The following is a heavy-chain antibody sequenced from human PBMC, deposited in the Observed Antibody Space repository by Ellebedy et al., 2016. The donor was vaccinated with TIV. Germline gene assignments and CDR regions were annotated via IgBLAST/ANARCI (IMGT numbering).Heavy chain of an antibody. Sequence: ASVKVSCKASGYTFTSHGISWVRQAPGQGLEWMGWISVHNGNANFAQKFRGRVTMATDTSTDTAYMELRSLRPDDTAVYYCARYSYDFLTGDNTRFDNWGQGTLVTVSS. V-gene: IGHV1-18*04. J-gene: IGHJ4*02. D-gene: IGHD3-9*01. CDR1: GYTFTSHG. CDR2: ISVHNGNA. CDR3: ARYSYDFLTGDNTRFDN.